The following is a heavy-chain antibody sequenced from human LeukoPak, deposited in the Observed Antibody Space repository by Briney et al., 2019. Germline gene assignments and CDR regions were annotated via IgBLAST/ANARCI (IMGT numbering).Heavy chain of an antibody. J-gene: IGHJ4*02. CDR3: AGGVFN. V-gene: IGHV3-53*01. D-gene: IGHD3-10*01. CDR1: GFTISSNY. CDR2: ISDGGST. Sequence: GGSLRLSCAASGFTISSNYMNWVRQAPGKGLDWVSVISDGGSTYCADSVRGRFTTSRDNSKNTLFLQMNSLRVEDTAVYYCAGGVFNWGQGTLVTVSS.